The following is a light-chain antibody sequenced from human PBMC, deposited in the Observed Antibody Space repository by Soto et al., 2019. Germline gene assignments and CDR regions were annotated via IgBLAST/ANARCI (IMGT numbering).Light chain of an antibody. CDR1: NSNIGNNF. J-gene: IGLJ1*01. CDR3: GTWDNSLNAFV. CDR2: DNN. V-gene: IGLV1-51*01. Sequence: QSVLTQPPSVSAAPGQTVTISCSGSNSNIGNNFVSWYQQLPETTPKLLVYDNNRRLSEIPDRFSGSKSGTSATLGITGLQTGDEADYYCGTWDNSLNAFVFGPGTKLTVL.